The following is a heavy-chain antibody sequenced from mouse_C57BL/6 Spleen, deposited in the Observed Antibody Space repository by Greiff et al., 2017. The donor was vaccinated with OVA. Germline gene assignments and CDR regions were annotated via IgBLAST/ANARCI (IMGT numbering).Heavy chain of an antibody. D-gene: IGHD2-4*01. CDR3: ARSLYDYEGAY. J-gene: IGHJ3*01. CDR1: GFNIKDYY. Sequence: EVQLQQSGAELVKPGASVKLSCTASGFNIKDYYMHWVKQRTEQGLEWIGRIDPEDGETKYAPNFQGKATITADTSSNTAYLQLSRLTSEDTAVEYFARSLYDYEGAYWGQGTLVTVSA. V-gene: IGHV14-2*01. CDR2: IDPEDGET.